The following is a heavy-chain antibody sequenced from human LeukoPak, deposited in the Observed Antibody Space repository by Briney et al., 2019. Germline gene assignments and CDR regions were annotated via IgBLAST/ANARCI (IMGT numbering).Heavy chain of an antibody. J-gene: IGHJ4*02. Sequence: GGSLRLSCAAPGFTFSSYAMSWVRQAPGKGLEWVSAISGSGGSTYYADSVKGRFTISRDNSKNTLYLQMNSLRAEDTAVYYCAKGGLRFLEWLPTDYWGQGTLVTVSS. D-gene: IGHD3-3*01. CDR3: AKGGLRFLEWLPTDY. CDR2: ISGSGGST. V-gene: IGHV3-23*01. CDR1: GFTFSSYA.